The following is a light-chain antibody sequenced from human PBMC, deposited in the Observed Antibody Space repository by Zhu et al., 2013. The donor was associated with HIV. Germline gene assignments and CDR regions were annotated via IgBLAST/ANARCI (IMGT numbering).Light chain of an antibody. CDR2: SAT. V-gene: IGKV1-8*01. CDR3: HQYYTYPWT. Sequence: AIRMTQSPASLSASTGDRVTITCRTSQDVYSYLAWYQLKPGRAPKLLVHSATSLQNGVPSRFSGSGSGTEFTLTISCLQSEDFAIYVCHQYYTYPWTFGLGSKVEMK. CDR1: QDVYSY. J-gene: IGKJ1*01.